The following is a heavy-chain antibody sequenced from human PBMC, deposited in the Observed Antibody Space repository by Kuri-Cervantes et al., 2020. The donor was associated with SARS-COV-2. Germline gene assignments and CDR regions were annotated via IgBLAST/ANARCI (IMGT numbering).Heavy chain of an antibody. Sequence: LTCAASGFTVSSNYMSWVRQAPGKGLEWVSVIYSGGSTYYADSVKGRFTISRDNSKNTLYLQMNSLRAEHTAVYYCARVRMPAYYFDYWGQGTLVTVSS. J-gene: IGHJ4*02. CDR1: GFTVSSNY. CDR2: IYSGGST. D-gene: IGHD2-2*01. V-gene: IGHV3-53*01. CDR3: ARVRMPAYYFDY.